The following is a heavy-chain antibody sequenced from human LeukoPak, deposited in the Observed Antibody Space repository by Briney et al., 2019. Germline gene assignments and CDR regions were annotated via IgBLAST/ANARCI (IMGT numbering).Heavy chain of an antibody. CDR1: GFSFSDSA. D-gene: IGHD3-9*01. CDR2: ISDTGGRT. CDR3: ARDGGVPDYDILTGYPGPWEFDP. V-gene: IGHV3-23*01. J-gene: IGHJ5*02. Sequence: PGGSLRLSCAASGFSFSDSAVSWVRHSPGEGLKWVSSISDTGGRTYYADSVKGRFTISRDNAKNSLYLQMNSLRAEDTAVYYCARDGGVPDYDILTGYPGPWEFDPWGQGTLVTVSS.